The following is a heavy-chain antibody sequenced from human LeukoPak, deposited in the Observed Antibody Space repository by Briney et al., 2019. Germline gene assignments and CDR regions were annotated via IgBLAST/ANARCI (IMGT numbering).Heavy chain of an antibody. D-gene: IGHD2-2*01. CDR2: IYPGDSDN. CDR3: ARWKGYCSSTSCLSYDY. Sequence: GESLKISCNGSGYSFTSYWIGWVRQMPGKGLEWMGIIYPGDSDNRYSPSFQGQVTISADKYISTAYLQLSSLKASETAMYYCARWKGYCSSTSCLSYDYWGQGTLVTVSS. J-gene: IGHJ4*02. V-gene: IGHV5-51*01. CDR1: GYSFTSYW.